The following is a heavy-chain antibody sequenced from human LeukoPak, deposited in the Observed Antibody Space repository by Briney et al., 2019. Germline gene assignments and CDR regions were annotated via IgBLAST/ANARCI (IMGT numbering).Heavy chain of an antibody. V-gene: IGHV3-21*01. CDR2: IDPSSYYI. CDR3: ARVSGRLERQSDLDF. J-gene: IGHJ4*02. D-gene: IGHD1-1*01. CDR1: GFTFSSYS. Sequence: GGSLRLSCAASGFTFSSYSMNWVRQAPGKGLEWVSSIDPSSYYIYYGDSVKGRSAISRDNAKNSLYLQINSLRAEDTAVYYCARVSGRLERQSDLDFWGQGTLVTASS.